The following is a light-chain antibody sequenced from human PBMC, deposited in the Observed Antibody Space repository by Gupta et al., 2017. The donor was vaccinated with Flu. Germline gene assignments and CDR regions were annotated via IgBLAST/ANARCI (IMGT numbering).Light chain of an antibody. CDR1: QSILHSPNNKNY. CDR3: QQYYSAPLT. Sequence: DIVMTQSPDSLAVSLGERATINCKSSQSILHSPNNKNYLAWYQQKAGQPPKLLIYWASTRESGVPDRFSGSGSGTDFTLTISSLQAEDVAVYYCQQYYSAPLTFGQGTKLEIK. CDR2: WAS. V-gene: IGKV4-1*01. J-gene: IGKJ2*01.